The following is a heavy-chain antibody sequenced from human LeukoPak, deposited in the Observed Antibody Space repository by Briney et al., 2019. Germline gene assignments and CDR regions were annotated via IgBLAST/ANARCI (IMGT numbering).Heavy chain of an antibody. CDR2: TYSGGSS. D-gene: IGHD1-1*01. CDR1: GFTFSSAA. Sequence: GGSLRLSCAASGFTFSSAAMTWVRQAPGKGLEWVSLTYSGGSSYYADSVEGRFTISRDIPKNTLYLQMNSLRAEDTAVYYCARTTHAFDIWGQGTLVTVSS. J-gene: IGHJ3*02. CDR3: ARTTHAFDI. V-gene: IGHV3-66*01.